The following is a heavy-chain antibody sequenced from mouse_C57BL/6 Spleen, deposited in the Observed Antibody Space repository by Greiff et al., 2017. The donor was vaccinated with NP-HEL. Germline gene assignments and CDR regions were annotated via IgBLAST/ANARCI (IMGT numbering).Heavy chain of an antibody. CDR3: TRQTSYAMDY. Sequence: EVQLVESGEGLVKPGGSLKLSCAASGFTFSSYAMSWVRQTPEKRLEWVAYISSGGDYNYYADTVKGRITISRDNARNTLYMSKCSLKSEDTAMYYCTRQTSYAMDYWGHGPSVTVSS. V-gene: IGHV5-9-1*02. CDR1: GFTFSSYA. J-gene: IGHJ4*01. CDR2: ISSGGDYN.